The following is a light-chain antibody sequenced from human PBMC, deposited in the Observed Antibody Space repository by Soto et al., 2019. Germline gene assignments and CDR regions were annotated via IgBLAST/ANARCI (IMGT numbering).Light chain of an antibody. J-gene: IGKJ1*01. CDR2: RAS. V-gene: IGKV3D-15*01. CDR1: QSGSNN. Sequence: EIVMTQAPATLSVSPGERATLSCRASQSGSNNVAWYQQRPGQAPPLLSHRASTRATCRPARFSGRGSVTDFTLTSSSLHSEACAVYSCQQYKDGPLTFGQGTNVEI. CDR3: QQYKDGPLT.